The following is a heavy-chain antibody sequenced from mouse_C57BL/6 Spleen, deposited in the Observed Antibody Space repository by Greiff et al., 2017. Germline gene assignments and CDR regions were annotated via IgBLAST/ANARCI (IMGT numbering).Heavy chain of an antibody. CDR1: GFTFSSYT. Sequence: EVQVVESGGGLVKPGGSLKLSCAAPGFTFSSYTMSWVRQTPEKRLEWVATISGGGGNTYYPDSVKGRFTISRDNAKNTLYLQMSSLRSEDTALYYCARHYDYAMDYWGEGTSVTNSS. CDR2: ISGGGGNT. J-gene: IGHJ4*01. D-gene: IGHD1-1*01. CDR3: ARHYDYAMDY. V-gene: IGHV5-9*01.